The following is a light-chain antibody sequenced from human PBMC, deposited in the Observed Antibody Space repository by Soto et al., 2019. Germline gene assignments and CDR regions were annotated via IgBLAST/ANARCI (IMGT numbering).Light chain of an antibody. CDR2: DVS. J-gene: IGLJ1*01. CDR3: CSYAGSYSYV. CDR1: SSDVGGYNY. Sequence: QSALARPRSVSGSPGQSVTISCTGTSSDVGGYNYVSWYQEQPGKAPKLMIYDVSKRPSGVPDRFSGSKSGNTASLTISGLQAEDEADYYCCSYAGSYSYVFGTGTKVTDL. V-gene: IGLV2-11*01.